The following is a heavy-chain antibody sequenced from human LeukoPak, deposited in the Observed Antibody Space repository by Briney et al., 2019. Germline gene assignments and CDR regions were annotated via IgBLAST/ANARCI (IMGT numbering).Heavy chain of an antibody. Sequence: SETLSLTCTVSGGSISNYYWNWFRQPPGKGLEWIGLIHYSGSTNYNPPLKSRVTISEDTSKDQCSLKLTSVTTADTAVYFCARGRGWLPDYWGQGTLVTVSS. D-gene: IGHD5-24*01. J-gene: IGHJ4*02. CDR2: IHYSGST. CDR1: GGSISNYY. CDR3: ARGRGWLPDY. V-gene: IGHV4-59*01.